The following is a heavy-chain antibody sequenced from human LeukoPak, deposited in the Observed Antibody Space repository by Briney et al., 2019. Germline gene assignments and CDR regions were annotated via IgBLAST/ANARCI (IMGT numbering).Heavy chain of an antibody. J-gene: IGHJ4*02. Sequence: GGSLRLSCAASGFTFSSYAMHWVRQAPGKGREWVAVISYDASNKYYADSVKGRSTISRDNSKNTLYLQMNSLRAEDTAVYYCARVLRPYCSGGSCYSNPFDYWGQGTLVTVSS. CDR2: ISYDASNK. CDR3: ARVLRPYCSGGSCYSNPFDY. CDR1: GFTFSSYA. V-gene: IGHV3-30*04. D-gene: IGHD2-15*01.